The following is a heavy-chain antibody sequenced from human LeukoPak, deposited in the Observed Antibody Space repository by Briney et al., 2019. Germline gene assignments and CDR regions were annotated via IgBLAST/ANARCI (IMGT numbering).Heavy chain of an antibody. CDR3: ARRSGYYNYFDY. CDR2: ISSSGSTI. J-gene: IGHJ4*02. D-gene: IGHD3-22*01. Sequence: GGSLRLSCAASGFTFSSYEMNWVRQAPGKGLEWVSYISSSGSTIYYADSVKGRFTISRDNAKNSLYLQMDSLRAEDTAVYYCARRSGYYNYFDYWGQGTLVTVSS. CDR1: GFTFSSYE. V-gene: IGHV3-48*03.